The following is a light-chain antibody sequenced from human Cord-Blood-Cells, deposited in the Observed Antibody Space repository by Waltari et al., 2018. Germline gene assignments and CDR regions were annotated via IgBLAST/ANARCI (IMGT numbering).Light chain of an antibody. CDR2: DAS. V-gene: IGKV1-33*01. CDR3: QQYDNLIT. J-gene: IGKJ5*01. Sequence: DIQMTQSPSSLSASVGDRVTITCQASQDISNYLNWYQQKPGKAPKLLIYDASNLETAVPSRFSGSGSGTDFTFTISSLQPEDIATYYCQQYDNLITFGQGTRLEIK. CDR1: QDISNY.